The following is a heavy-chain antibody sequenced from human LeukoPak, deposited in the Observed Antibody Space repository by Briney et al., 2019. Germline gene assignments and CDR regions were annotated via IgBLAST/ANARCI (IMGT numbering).Heavy chain of an antibody. J-gene: IGHJ6*02. CDR3: ARTYGDSYYYYYYGMDV. Sequence: GGSLRLSCAASGFTFSSYWMSWVRQAPGKGLEWVANIKQDGSEKYYVDSVKGRFTISRDNAKNSLYLQMNSLRAEDTAVYYCARTYGDSYYYYYYGMDVWGQGTTVTVSS. CDR1: GFTFSSYW. CDR2: IKQDGSEK. V-gene: IGHV3-7*01. D-gene: IGHD4-17*01.